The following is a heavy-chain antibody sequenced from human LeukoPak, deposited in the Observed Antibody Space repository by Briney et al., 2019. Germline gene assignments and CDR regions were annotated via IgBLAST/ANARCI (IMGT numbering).Heavy chain of an antibody. CDR2: ISGSGGST. V-gene: IGHV3-23*01. CDR3: AKDHLSTYSYGPDAFDI. J-gene: IGHJ3*02. Sequence: GGSLRLSCAASGFTFSSYAMSWVRQAQGKWLEWVSAISGSGGSTYYADSVKGRFTISRDNSKNTLYLQMNSLRAEDTAVYYCAKDHLSTYSYGPDAFDIWGQGTMVTVSS. D-gene: IGHD5-18*01. CDR1: GFTFSSYA.